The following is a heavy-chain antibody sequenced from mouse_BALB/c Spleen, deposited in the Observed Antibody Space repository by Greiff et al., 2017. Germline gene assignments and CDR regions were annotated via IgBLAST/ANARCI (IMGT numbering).Heavy chain of an antibody. CDR3: ARPITTVVGGYYFDY. J-gene: IGHJ2*01. CDR2: ISTYSGNT. V-gene: IGHV1-67*01. D-gene: IGHD1-1*01. CDR1: GYTFTDYA. Sequence: VQLQQSGPELVRPGVSVKISCKGSGYTFTDYAMHWVKQSHAKSLEWIGVISTYSGNTNYNQKFKGKATMTVDKSSSTAYMELARLTSEDSAFYYCARPITTVVGGYYFDYWGQGTTLTVSS.